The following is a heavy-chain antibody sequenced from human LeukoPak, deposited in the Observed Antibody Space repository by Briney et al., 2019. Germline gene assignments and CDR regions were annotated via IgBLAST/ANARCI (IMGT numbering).Heavy chain of an antibody. D-gene: IGHD6-19*01. Sequence: GGSLRLSCAASGFTFSSYAMSWVRQAPGKGLEWVSAISGSGDKTYYADSVKGRFTISRDNSKNTLYLQMNSLRAEDTAIYYCAKCMEEQWLVHPPDYWGQGTLVTVSS. CDR3: AKCMEEQWLVHPPDY. J-gene: IGHJ4*02. CDR1: GFTFSSYA. CDR2: ISGSGDKT. V-gene: IGHV3-23*01.